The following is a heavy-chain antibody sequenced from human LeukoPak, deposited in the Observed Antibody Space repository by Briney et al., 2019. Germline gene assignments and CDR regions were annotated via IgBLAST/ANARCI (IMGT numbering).Heavy chain of an antibody. CDR3: ARDPAGPAGAGYFAY. J-gene: IGHJ4*02. D-gene: IGHD6-19*01. V-gene: IGHV1-69*05. Sequence: SVKVSCKASGGTFSSYAISWVRQAPGQGLEWMGRIIPIFGTANYAQKFQGRVTITTDEYTNTAYMELSSLRPKDTAVYYSARDPAGPAGAGYFAYWGQGTLVTVSS. CDR2: IIPIFGTA. CDR1: GGTFSSYA.